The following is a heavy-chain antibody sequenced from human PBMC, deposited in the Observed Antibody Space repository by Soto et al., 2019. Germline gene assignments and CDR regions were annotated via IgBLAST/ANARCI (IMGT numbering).Heavy chain of an antibody. Sequence: EVQLVESGGGLVQPGGSLRLSCAASGFTFSSYSMNWVRQAPGKGLEWVSYISSSSSTIYYADSVKGRFTISRDNAKNSLYLKMNSLRAEDTAVYYCARDRPGYSYGLDYWGQGTLVTVSS. V-gene: IGHV3-48*01. J-gene: IGHJ4*02. CDR3: ARDRPGYSYGLDY. CDR2: ISSSSSTI. D-gene: IGHD5-18*01. CDR1: GFTFSSYS.